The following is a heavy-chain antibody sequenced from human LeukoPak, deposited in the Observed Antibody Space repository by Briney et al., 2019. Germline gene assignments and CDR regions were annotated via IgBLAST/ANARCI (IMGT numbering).Heavy chain of an antibody. Sequence: ASVKVSCKTSGGTFSSYANSWVRQAPGQGLEWMGGIIPIFGTANYAQKFQGRVTITADESTSTAYMELSSLRSEDTAVYYCARGLRPVRGASYYYYMDVWGKGTTVTISS. D-gene: IGHD3-10*01. CDR1: GGTFSSYA. CDR3: ARGLRPVRGASYYYYMDV. J-gene: IGHJ6*03. CDR2: IIPIFGTA. V-gene: IGHV1-69*13.